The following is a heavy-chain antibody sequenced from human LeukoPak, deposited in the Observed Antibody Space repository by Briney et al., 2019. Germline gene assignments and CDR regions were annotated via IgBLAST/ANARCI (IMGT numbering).Heavy chain of an antibody. J-gene: IGHJ4*02. V-gene: IGHV3-15*01. CDR3: TAGVSDSSGYCHDY. CDR2: IKREVDGGTE. Sequence: GGSLRLSCVASGFSLSNAWMSWVRQAPGQGLEWVGRIKREVDGGTEDYAAPVKGRFTISRDDSKNTLYLQMNSLQTEDTGVYYCTAGVSDSSGYCHDYWGQGTQVTVSS. D-gene: IGHD3-22*01. CDR1: GFSLSNAW.